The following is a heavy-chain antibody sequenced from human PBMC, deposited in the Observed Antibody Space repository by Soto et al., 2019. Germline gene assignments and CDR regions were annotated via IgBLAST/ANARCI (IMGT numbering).Heavy chain of an antibody. CDR1: GGTFSSYA. Sequence: SVKVSCKASGGTFSSYAISWVRQAPGQGLEWMGGIIPIFGTANYAQKFQGRVTITADESTSTAYMELSSLRSEDTAVYYCARVPDLNYCTKTSCLYYFDYWGQGALVTVSS. D-gene: IGHD2-2*01. V-gene: IGHV1-69*13. CDR3: ARVPDLNYCTKTSCLYYFDY. CDR2: IIPIFGTA. J-gene: IGHJ4*02.